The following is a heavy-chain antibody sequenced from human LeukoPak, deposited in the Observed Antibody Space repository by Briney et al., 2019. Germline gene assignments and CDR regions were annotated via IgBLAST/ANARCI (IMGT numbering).Heavy chain of an antibody. D-gene: IGHD1-1*01. Sequence: ASVKVSCKASGHTFTGYYMHWVRQAPGQGLEWMGWINPNSGGTNYAQKFQGRVTMTRDTSISTAYMELSRLRSDDTAVYYCARGRTDRGRYYYYYMDVWGKGTTVTVSS. J-gene: IGHJ6*03. V-gene: IGHV1-2*02. CDR2: INPNSGGT. CDR3: ARGRTDRGRYYYYYMDV. CDR1: GHTFTGYY.